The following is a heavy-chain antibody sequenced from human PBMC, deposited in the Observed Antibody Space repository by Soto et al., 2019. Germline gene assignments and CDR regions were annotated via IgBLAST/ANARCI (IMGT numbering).Heavy chain of an antibody. CDR2: IYYSGST. J-gene: IGHJ5*02. Sequence: SETLSLTCTVSGGSISSYYWSWIRQPPGKGLEWIGYIYYSGSTNYNPSLKSRVTISVDTSKNQFSLKLSSVTAADTALYYCARHLLDSSGSYNWFDPWGQGTLVTVSS. D-gene: IGHD3-22*01. CDR1: GGSISSYY. V-gene: IGHV4-59*08. CDR3: ARHLLDSSGSYNWFDP.